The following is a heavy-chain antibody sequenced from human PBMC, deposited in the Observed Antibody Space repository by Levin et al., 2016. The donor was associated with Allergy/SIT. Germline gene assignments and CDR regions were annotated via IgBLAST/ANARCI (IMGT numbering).Heavy chain of an antibody. V-gene: IGHV3-23*01. CDR2: ISGSGGST. J-gene: IGHJ6*03. CDR3: ARVQRGYSYGTHYYYYYMDV. D-gene: IGHD5-18*01. Sequence: WIRQPPGKGLEWVSAISGSGGSTYYADSVKGRFTISRDNAKNSLYLQMNSLRDEDTAVYYCARVQRGYSYGTHYYYYYMDVWGKGTTVTVSS.